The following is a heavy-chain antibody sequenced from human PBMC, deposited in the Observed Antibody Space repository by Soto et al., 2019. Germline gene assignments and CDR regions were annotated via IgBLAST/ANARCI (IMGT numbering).Heavy chain of an antibody. D-gene: IGHD5-12*01. CDR1: GFSLTNAKMG. Sequence: SGPTLVNPTETLTLTCTVSGFSLTNAKMGVTWIRQPPGKALEWLAHIFSNDEKSYGTSLKSRLTISKDPSKSQVILTMTNMDPVDTATYYCARVLFSGGYNWFGPWGQGTLVTVS. J-gene: IGHJ5*02. CDR3: ARVLFSGGYNWFGP. CDR2: IFSNDEK. V-gene: IGHV2-26*01.